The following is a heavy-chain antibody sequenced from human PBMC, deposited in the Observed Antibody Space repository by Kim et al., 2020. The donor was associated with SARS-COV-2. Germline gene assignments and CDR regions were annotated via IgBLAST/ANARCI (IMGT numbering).Heavy chain of an antibody. J-gene: IGHJ6*02. CDR2: INTNTGNP. CDR3: ARDGWIVVVPAEEPVGYYYGMDV. D-gene: IGHD2-2*01. CDR1: GYTFTSYA. V-gene: IGHV7-4-1*02. Sequence: ASVKVSCKASGYTFTSYAMNWVRQAPGQGLEWMGWINTNTGNPTYAQGFTGRFVFSLDTSVSTAYLQISSLKAEDTAVYYCARDGWIVVVPAEEPVGYYYGMDVWGQGTTVTVSS.